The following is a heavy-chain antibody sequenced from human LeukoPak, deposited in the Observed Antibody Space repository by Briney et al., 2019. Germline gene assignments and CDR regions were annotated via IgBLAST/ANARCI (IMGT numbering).Heavy chain of an antibody. V-gene: IGHV4-39*01. CDR3: ARHRSKWLQSSFDY. Sequence: SEALSLTCTVSGGSINSSSYYWGWIRQPPGKGLEWIGSIFYSGNTYDNPSLKSRVTISVDTSKNQFSLKLNSVTAADTAVYYCARHRSKWLQSSFDYWGQGTLVTVSS. CDR1: GGSINSSSYY. D-gene: IGHD5-24*01. J-gene: IGHJ4*02. CDR2: IFYSGNT.